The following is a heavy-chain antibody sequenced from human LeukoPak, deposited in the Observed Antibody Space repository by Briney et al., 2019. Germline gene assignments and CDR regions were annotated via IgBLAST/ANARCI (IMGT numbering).Heavy chain of an antibody. CDR3: ARALSYDSSGYYYVPMYYFDY. D-gene: IGHD3-22*01. CDR1: GFTFSSYW. Sequence: GGSLRLSCAASGFTFSSYWMSWVRQAPGKGLEWVANIKQDGSEKYYVDSVKGRFTISRDNAKNSLYLQMNSLRAEDTAVYYCARALSYDSSGYYYVPMYYFDYWGQGTLVTVSS. J-gene: IGHJ4*02. V-gene: IGHV3-7*01. CDR2: IKQDGSEK.